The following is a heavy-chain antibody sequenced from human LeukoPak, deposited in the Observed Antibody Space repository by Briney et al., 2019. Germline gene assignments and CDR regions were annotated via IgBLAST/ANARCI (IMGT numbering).Heavy chain of an antibody. J-gene: IGHJ5*02. V-gene: IGHV1-2*02. CDR3: ARGSSTYNWFDP. CDR2: INPNSGGT. CDR1: GYTFTGYY. Sequence: ASVKVSCKASGYTFTGYYMHWVRQAPGQGLEWMGWINPNSGGTNYAQKFQGRVTMTRDTSISTAYMELSSLRSEDTAVYYCARGSSTYNWFDPWGQGTLVTVSS. D-gene: IGHD6-6*01.